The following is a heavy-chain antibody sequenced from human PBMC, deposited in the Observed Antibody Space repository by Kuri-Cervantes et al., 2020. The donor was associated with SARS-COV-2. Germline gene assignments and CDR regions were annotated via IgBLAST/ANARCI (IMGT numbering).Heavy chain of an antibody. CDR2: IYYSGST. V-gene: IGHV4-39*01. CDR3: ARQHLGYYMDV. CDR1: GGSISSSSYY. Sequence: SESLSLTCTVSGGSISSSSYYWGWIRQPPGKGLEWIGSIYYSGSTYYNPSLKSRVSISVDTSRNQFSLKVSSVTAADTAVYSYARQHLGYYMDVWGKGTTVTVSS. J-gene: IGHJ6*03.